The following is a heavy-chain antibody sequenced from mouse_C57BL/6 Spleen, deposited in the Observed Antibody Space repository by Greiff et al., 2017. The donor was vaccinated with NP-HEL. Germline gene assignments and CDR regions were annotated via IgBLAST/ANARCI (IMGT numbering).Heavy chain of an antibody. CDR1: GFTFSDYG. D-gene: IGHD5-1*01. V-gene: IGHV5-17*01. CDR3: AKGKPISSLFAY. J-gene: IGHJ3*01. CDR2: ISSGSSTI. Sequence: EVQLVESGGGLVKPGGSLKLSCAASGFTFSDYGMHWVRQAPEKGLEWVAYISSGSSTIYYADTVTGRFTISRDNAKNTLFLQMTSLRSEDTAMYYCAKGKPISSLFAYWGQVTLVTVSA.